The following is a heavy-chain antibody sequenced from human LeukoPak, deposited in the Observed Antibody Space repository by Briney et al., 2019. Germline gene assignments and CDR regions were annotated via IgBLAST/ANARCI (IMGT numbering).Heavy chain of an antibody. D-gene: IGHD3-9*01. CDR3: ARDRLHYDSLTGYPAD. V-gene: IGHV3-66*01. Sequence: EGSLRLSSADSGFTVSSNYMRWVRQAPGKGLEWVSVIYSGGSTHYADSVKGRFTISRDNSKNTLYLQMNSLRAEDTAVYYCARDRLHYDSLTGYPADWGQGTLVTVSS. J-gene: IGHJ4*02. CDR2: IYSGGST. CDR1: GFTVSSNY.